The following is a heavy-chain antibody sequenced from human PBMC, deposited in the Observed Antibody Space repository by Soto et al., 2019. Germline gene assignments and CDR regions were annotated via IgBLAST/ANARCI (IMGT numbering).Heavy chain of an antibody. Sequence: GGSLRLSCAASGFTFRSNAMNWVRLAPGKGLEWVSAISGSGGSTYYADSVKGRFTISRDNSKNTLYLEMNSLRAEDTAVYYCAKERTGGGYSYGYFDYWGQGTLVTVSS. J-gene: IGHJ4*02. V-gene: IGHV3-23*01. CDR2: ISGSGGST. CDR3: AKERTGGGYSYGYFDY. D-gene: IGHD5-18*01. CDR1: GFTFRSNA.